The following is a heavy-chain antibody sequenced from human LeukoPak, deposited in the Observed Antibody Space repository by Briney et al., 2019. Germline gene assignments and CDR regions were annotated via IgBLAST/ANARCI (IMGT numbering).Heavy chain of an antibody. CDR2: IYYNGST. CDR1: GGSISSSNW. D-gene: IGHD2-2*01. J-gene: IGHJ4*02. V-gene: IGHV4-4*02. CDR3: ARETNDCSTVNCKTRVIDY. Sequence: SGTLSLTCAVSGGSISSSNWWSWVRQPPGKGLEWIGYIYYNGSTIFNPSLKSRVTMSVDTSKNQFSLRLRSVTTADTAVYYCARETNDCSTVNCKTRVIDYWGPGTQVIVSS.